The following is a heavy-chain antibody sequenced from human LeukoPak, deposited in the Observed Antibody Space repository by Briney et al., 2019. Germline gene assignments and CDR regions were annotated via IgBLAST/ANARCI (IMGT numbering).Heavy chain of an antibody. D-gene: IGHD2-15*01. V-gene: IGHV3-64*01. CDR2: SSSNGGST. CDR3: ARENQYCSGGSCYRFLPV. Sequence: GGSLRLSCAASGFTFSSYAMHWVRQAPGKGLEYVSASSSNGGSTYYANSVKGRFTISRDNSKNTLYLQMGSLRAEDMAVYYCARENQYCSGGSCYRFLPVWGQGTLVTVSS. J-gene: IGHJ4*02. CDR1: GFTFSSYA.